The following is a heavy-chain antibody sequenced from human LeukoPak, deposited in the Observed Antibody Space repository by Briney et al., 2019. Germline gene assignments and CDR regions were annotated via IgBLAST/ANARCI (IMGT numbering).Heavy chain of an antibody. Sequence: GGSLRLSCAASGFTFRNYVTHWVRQAPGKGLEWVAVTSSDLNVKLYADSVKGRFTISRDNSRSTLYLQMNSLRPEDTAIYYCAREGYYGSGSPPSLYFDYWGQGTLVTVSS. CDR2: TSSDLNVK. CDR3: AREGYYGSGSPPSLYFDY. J-gene: IGHJ4*02. D-gene: IGHD3-10*01. CDR1: GFTFRNYV. V-gene: IGHV3-30-3*01.